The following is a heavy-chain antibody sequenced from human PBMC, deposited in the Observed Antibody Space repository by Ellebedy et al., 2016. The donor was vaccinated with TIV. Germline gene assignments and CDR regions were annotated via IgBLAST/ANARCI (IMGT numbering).Heavy chain of an antibody. CDR1: GGSFSGYY. D-gene: IGHD3-22*01. J-gene: IGHJ4*02. V-gene: IGHV4-34*01. CDR3: ARGRVNDSSGYWYYFDY. Sequence: SETLSLXXAVYGGSFSGYYWSWIRQPPGKGLEWIGEINHSGSTNYNPSLKSRVTISVDTSKNQFSLKLSSVTAADTAVYYCARGRVNDSSGYWYYFDYWGQGTLVTVSS. CDR2: INHSGST.